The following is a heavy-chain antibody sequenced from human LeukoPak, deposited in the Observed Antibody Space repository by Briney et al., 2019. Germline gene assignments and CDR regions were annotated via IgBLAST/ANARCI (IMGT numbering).Heavy chain of an antibody. D-gene: IGHD1-26*01. J-gene: IGHJ3*02. Sequence: GGSQRLSCAASGFTFSSYWMTWVRQAPGKGLEWVANIKQDGSEKYYVASVKGRFTISRDNAKNSLFLQMNSLRAEDTAVYYCAREGVGASTHAFDIWGQGTMVTVSS. CDR3: AREGVGASTHAFDI. CDR2: IKQDGSEK. V-gene: IGHV3-7*01. CDR1: GFTFSSYW.